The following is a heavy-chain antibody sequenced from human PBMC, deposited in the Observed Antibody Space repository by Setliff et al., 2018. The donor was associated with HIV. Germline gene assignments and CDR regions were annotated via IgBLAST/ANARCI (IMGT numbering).Heavy chain of an antibody. Sequence: GGSLRLSCAASGFTFSSYSMNWVRQAPGKGLEWVSYISSSSSTIYYADSVKGRFTISRGNAKNSLYLQMNSLRAEDTAVYYCARSGIGPDSEDFDYWGQGTLVTVS. D-gene: IGHD2-21*01. CDR2: ISSSSSTI. V-gene: IGHV3-48*01. CDR3: ARSGIGPDSEDFDY. J-gene: IGHJ4*02. CDR1: GFTFSSYS.